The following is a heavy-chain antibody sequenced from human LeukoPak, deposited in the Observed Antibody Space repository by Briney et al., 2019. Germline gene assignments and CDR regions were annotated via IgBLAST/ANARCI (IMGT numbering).Heavy chain of an antibody. CDR2: IYYISNT. J-gene: IGHJ4*02. CDR3: ARTQSQSGSYRYYFGY. Sequence: PSETLSLTCTVSGGSVGSAGYYWGWIRQPPGGGLEWIGYIYYISNTNYNPSLKSRVTMSVNPSKNQFSLKLNSVTAADTAMYYCARTQSQSGSYRYYFGYWGQGTLVTVSS. CDR1: GGSVGSAGYY. V-gene: IGHV4-61*08. D-gene: IGHD1-26*01.